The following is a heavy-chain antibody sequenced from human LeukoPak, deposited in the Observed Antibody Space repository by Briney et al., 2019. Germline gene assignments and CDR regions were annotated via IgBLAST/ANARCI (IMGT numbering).Heavy chain of an antibody. CDR1: GGSISSSNW. CDR3: ARATKRQLLGAFDI. J-gene: IGHJ3*02. D-gene: IGHD1-1*01. Sequence: PSGTLSLTCAVSGGSISSSNWWSWIRQPPGKGLEWIGEIYHSGSTNYNPSLKSRVTISVDKSKNQFSLKLSSVTAADTAVYYCARATKRQLLGAFDIWGQGTMVTVSS. V-gene: IGHV4-4*02. CDR2: IYHSGST.